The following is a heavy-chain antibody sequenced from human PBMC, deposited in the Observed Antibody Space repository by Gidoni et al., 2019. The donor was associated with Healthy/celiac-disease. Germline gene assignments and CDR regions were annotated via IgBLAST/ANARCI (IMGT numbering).Heavy chain of an antibody. CDR2: ISWNSGSI. V-gene: IGHV3-9*01. J-gene: IGHJ4*02. Sequence: EVQLVASGGGLVQPGRSLRLSCAASGFTFADYAMHWVRQAPGKGLAWVSGISWNSGSIGYADSVKGRFTISRDNAKNSLYLQMNSLRAEDTALYYCAKGEPVAFPRAFDYWGQGTLVTVSS. CDR1: GFTFADYA. CDR3: AKGEPVAFPRAFDY. D-gene: IGHD6-19*01.